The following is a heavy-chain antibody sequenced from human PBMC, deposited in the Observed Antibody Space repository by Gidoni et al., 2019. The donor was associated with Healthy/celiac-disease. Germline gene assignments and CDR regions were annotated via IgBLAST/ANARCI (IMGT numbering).Heavy chain of an antibody. J-gene: IGHJ4*02. D-gene: IGHD3-3*01. V-gene: IGHV4-34*01. CDR2: INHSGST. CDR3: ARAVFGVPFDY. Sequence: QVQLQQWGAGLLKPSETLSLTCAVYGVSFSGYYWSWIRQPPGKGLEWIGEINHSGSTNYNPSLKSRVTISVDTSKNQFSLKLSSVTAADTAVYYCARAVFGVPFDYWGQGTLVTVSS. CDR1: GVSFSGYY.